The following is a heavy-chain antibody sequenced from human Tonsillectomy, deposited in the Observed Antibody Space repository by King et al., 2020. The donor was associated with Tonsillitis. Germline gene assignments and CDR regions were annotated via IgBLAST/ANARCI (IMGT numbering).Heavy chain of an antibody. J-gene: IGHJ6*03. CDR3: ASLTAMVPYYYYYMDV. V-gene: IGHV4-59*01. Sequence: VQLQESGPGLVKPSETLSLTCTFSGGSISSYYWSWIRQPQGKGLEWVGYIYYSGSTNYNPSLKSRVTISVDTSKNQFSLKLGSVTAADTAVYYCASLTAMVPYYYYYMDVWGKGTTVTVSS. CDR1: GGSISSYY. D-gene: IGHD5-18*01. CDR2: IYYSGST.